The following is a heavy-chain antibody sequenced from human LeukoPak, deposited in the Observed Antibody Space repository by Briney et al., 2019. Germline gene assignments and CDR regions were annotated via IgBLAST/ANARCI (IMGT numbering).Heavy chain of an antibody. CDR3: VKRVDTASGYFDL. CDR2: ISNNGGST. J-gene: IGHJ2*01. D-gene: IGHD5-18*01. CDR1: RFTFSSYG. Sequence: GGSLRLSCAASRFTFSSYGMHWVRQAPGKGLEYVSAISNNGGSTYYADSVKGRFTISRDNSKNTLYLQMSTLRPEDTAVFYCVKRVDTASGYFDLWGRGTLVTVSS. V-gene: IGHV3-64D*06.